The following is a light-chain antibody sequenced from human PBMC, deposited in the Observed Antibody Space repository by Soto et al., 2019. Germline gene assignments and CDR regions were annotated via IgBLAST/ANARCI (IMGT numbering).Light chain of an antibody. J-gene: IGKJ1*01. CDR1: QSVSNN. Sequence: EIVMTQSPATLSVSPGERATLSCRASQSVSNNLAWYQQKPGQAPRLLIYGASTRATGIPARFSGSGSVTDLTLTISSLPSEDFAVYYCQQYNNWLRTFGQGTKVDIK. CDR2: GAS. CDR3: QQYNNWLRT. V-gene: IGKV3-15*01.